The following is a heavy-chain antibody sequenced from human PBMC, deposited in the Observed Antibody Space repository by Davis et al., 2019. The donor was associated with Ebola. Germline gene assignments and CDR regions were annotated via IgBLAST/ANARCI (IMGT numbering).Heavy chain of an antibody. CDR1: AFTFSSYS. D-gene: IGHD5-12*01. CDR2: ISSSSSYI. V-gene: IGHV3-21*01. J-gene: IGHJ6*02. Sequence: GESLKISCAASAFTFSSYSMNWVRQAPGKGLEWVSSISSSSSYIYYADSVKGRFTISRDNAKNSLYLQMNSLRAEDTAVYYCARGPDSGYGIYYYYGMDVWGQGTTVTVSS. CDR3: ARGPDSGYGIYYYYGMDV.